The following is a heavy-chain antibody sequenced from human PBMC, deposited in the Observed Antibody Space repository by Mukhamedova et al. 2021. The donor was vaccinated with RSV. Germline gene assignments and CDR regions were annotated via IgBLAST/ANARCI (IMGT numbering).Heavy chain of an antibody. CDR2: ISAYNGNT. CDR1: G. CDR3: ARDTWFGELSLEYFQH. V-gene: IGHV1-18*01. J-gene: IGHJ1*01. Sequence: GISWVRQAPGQGLEWMGWISAYNGNTNYAQKLQGRVTMTTDTSTSTAYMELRSLRSDDTAVYYCARDTWFGELSLEYFQHWGQGNL. D-gene: IGHD3-10*01.